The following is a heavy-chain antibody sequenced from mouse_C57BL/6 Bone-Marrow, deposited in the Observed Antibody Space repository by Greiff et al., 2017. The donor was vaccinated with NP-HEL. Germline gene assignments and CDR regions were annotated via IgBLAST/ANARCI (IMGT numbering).Heavy chain of an antibody. CDR2: INPSNGGT. CDR1: GYTFTSYW. CDR3: ARPFFYYGSSYWYFDV. Sequence: VQLQQPGTELVKPGASVKLSCKASGYTFTSYWMHWVKQRPGQGLEWIGNINPSNGGTNCNEKFKSKATLTVDKSSSTAYMQLSSLTSEDSAVYYCARPFFYYGSSYWYFDVWGTGTTVTVSS. D-gene: IGHD1-1*01. J-gene: IGHJ1*03. V-gene: IGHV1-53*01.